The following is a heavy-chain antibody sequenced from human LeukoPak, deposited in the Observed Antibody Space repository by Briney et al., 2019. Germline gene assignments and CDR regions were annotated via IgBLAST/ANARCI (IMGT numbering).Heavy chain of an antibody. V-gene: IGHV3-23*01. CDR1: GFTFSSYA. Sequence: GGSLRLSCAASGFTFSSYAMSWVRQAPGKGLEWVSAISGSGGSTYYADSVKGRFTISRDNSKNTLYVQMNSLRAEDTAIYYCAKSRSGSANWALRIFDNWGQGTLVTVSS. CDR2: ISGSGGST. D-gene: IGHD3-10*01. J-gene: IGHJ4*02. CDR3: AKSRSGSANWALRIFDN.